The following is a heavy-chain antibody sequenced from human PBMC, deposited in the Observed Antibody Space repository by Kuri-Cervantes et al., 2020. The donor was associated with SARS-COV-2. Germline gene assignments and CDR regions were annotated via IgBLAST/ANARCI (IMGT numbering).Heavy chain of an antibody. Sequence: SVKVSCKASGGTFSSYAISWVRQAPGQGLEWMGGIIPIFGTANYAQKFQGRVTITTDESTSTAYMELGSLRSEDTAVYYCARSRFGDYLDAFDIWGQGTMVTVSS. CDR2: IIPIFGTA. CDR3: ARSRFGDYLDAFDI. J-gene: IGHJ3*02. D-gene: IGHD3-10*01. V-gene: IGHV1-69*05. CDR1: GGTFSSYA.